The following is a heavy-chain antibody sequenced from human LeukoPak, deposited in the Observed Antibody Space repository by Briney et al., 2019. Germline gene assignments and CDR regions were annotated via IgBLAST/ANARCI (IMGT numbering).Heavy chain of an antibody. CDR3: ARDLGMDYYFDS. J-gene: IGHJ4*02. Sequence: ASVKVSCKATGYTFTGYYRHWVRQAPGQGLEWMGWINPNSGGTNYAQKFQGWVTMTRDTSISTAYMELSRLRSDDTAVYYCARDLGMDYYFDSWGQGTLVTVSS. D-gene: IGHD3/OR15-3a*01. CDR1: GYTFTGYY. V-gene: IGHV1-2*04. CDR2: INPNSGGT.